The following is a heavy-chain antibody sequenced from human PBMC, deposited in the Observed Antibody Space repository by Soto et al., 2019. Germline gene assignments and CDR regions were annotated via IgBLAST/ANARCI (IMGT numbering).Heavy chain of an antibody. CDR1: GYTFTTYG. J-gene: IGHJ5*02. Sequence: ASVKVSCKASGYTFTTYGISWVRQAPGQGLEWLGWINTHNGNTNYAQNLQGRVIMTTDTSTNTAYMELRSLRSDDTAVYYRARSGYNSGYDWDDHNWFDPWGQGTLVTVSS. V-gene: IGHV1-18*01. CDR2: INTHNGNT. D-gene: IGHD5-12*01. CDR3: ARSGYNSGYDWDDHNWFDP.